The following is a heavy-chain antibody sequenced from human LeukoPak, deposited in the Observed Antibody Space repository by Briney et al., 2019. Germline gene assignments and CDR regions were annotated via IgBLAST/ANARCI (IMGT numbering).Heavy chain of an antibody. V-gene: IGHV3-21*06. CDR1: GFTIADYT. D-gene: IGHD2/OR15-2a*01. CDR3: ARITSTSYYFHFMDV. Sequence: PGGSLRLSCAASGFTIADYTINWVRQAPGKGLEWVSYISSSTSDIYYADSVKGRFTIFRDNANNSLFLEMNGLRAEDTAVYYCARITSTSYYFHFMDVWGKGTTVIVSS. J-gene: IGHJ6*03. CDR2: ISSSTSDI.